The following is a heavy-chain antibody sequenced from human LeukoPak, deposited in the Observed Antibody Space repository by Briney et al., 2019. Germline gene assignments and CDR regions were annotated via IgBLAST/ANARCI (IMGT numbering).Heavy chain of an antibody. CDR1: GYTFTSYY. Sequence: ASVKVSCKASGYTFTSYYMHWVRQAPGQGLEWMGWMNPNSGNTGSAQKFQGRVTMTRNTSISTAYMELSSLRSEDTAVYYCARGYYYYGMDVWGQGTTVTVSS. V-gene: IGHV1-8*02. CDR2: MNPNSGNT. CDR3: ARGYYYYGMDV. J-gene: IGHJ6*02.